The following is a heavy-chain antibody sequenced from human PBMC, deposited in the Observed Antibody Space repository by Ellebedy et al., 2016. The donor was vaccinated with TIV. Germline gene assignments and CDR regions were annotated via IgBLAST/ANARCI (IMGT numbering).Heavy chain of an antibody. CDR1: GITLSTSY. Sequence: GESLKISCEASGITLSTSYVSWVRQAPGKGLEWVAVISYDGNSKYYADSVKGRFTISRDNSMTTLYLEMNSLRAEDTAVYYCARDLDKSSGWYGGAAYWGQGTLVTVSS. CDR3: ARDLDKSSGWYGGAAY. D-gene: IGHD6-19*01. J-gene: IGHJ4*02. V-gene: IGHV3-30-3*01. CDR2: ISYDGNSK.